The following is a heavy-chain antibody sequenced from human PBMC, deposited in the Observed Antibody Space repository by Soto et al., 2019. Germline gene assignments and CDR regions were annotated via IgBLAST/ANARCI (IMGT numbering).Heavy chain of an antibody. CDR3: ASSPYPRAGGDY. Sequence: QVQLVQSGAEVKKPGSSVKVSYKASGVTSSSYAISWVRQAPGQGLEWVGGIIPIFGTANYAQKLQGRVTITADESTSTAYMELSSLRSEDTAVYYCASSPYPRAGGDYWGQGTLVTVSS. J-gene: IGHJ4*02. D-gene: IGHD3-10*01. CDR1: GVTSSSYA. CDR2: IIPIFGTA. V-gene: IGHV1-69*12.